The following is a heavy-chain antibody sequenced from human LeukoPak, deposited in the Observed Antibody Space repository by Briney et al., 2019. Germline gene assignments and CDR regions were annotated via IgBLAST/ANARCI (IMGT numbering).Heavy chain of an antibody. V-gene: IGHV3-23*01. CDR1: GFTFSSYG. D-gene: IGHD1-7*01. CDR2: ISGSGGST. Sequence: GGSLRLSCAASGFTFSSYGMSWVRQAPGKGLEWVSAISGSGGSTYYADSVKGRFTISRDNSKNTLYLQVNSLRVEDTAVYYCTREGMGTTFSAWFDPWGQGTLVTVPS. CDR3: TREGMGTTFSAWFDP. J-gene: IGHJ5*02.